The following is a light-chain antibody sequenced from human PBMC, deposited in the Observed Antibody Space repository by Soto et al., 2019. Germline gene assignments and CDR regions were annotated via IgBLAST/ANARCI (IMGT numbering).Light chain of an antibody. V-gene: IGKV3-15*01. CDR2: GAS. Sequence: EIVMTQSPATLSVSPGERATLSCRASQSVSSNLAWYQQKPGQGPRLLIYGASTRATGIPARFSGSGSRIEFTLTISSLQSEDFAVYFCQQYNDLPSFGQGTKLEIK. CDR3: QQYNDLPS. J-gene: IGKJ2*01. CDR1: QSVSSN.